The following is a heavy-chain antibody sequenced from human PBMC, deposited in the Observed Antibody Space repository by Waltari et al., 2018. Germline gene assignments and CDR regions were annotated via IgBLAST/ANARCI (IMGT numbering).Heavy chain of an antibody. D-gene: IGHD6-19*01. V-gene: IGHV3-53*01. Sequence: EVYLVESGGGLIQPGGYLRLSCVASGVTVSARSMTWVRQAPGKGLEGGALISSAGGTDDADSVKGRFTISRDNSKNTLHLQMTSVRAEETAVYYCAKFSQWLFGMDVWGQGTTVSVSS. CDR1: GVTVSARS. CDR3: AKFSQWLFGMDV. J-gene: IGHJ6*02. CDR2: ISSAGGT.